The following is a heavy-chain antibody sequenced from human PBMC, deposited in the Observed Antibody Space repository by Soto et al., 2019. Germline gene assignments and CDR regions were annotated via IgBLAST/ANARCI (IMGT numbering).Heavy chain of an antibody. CDR2: INHSGST. J-gene: IGHJ6*02. V-gene: IGHV4-34*01. D-gene: IGHD3-10*01. CDR3: ARLAPSRSKYYYGSGSYYYYYYGMDV. CDR1: GGSFSGYY. Sequence: ETLSLTCAVYGGSFSGYYWSWIRQPPGKGLERIGEINHSGSTNYNPSLKSRVTISVDTSKNQFSLKLSSVTAADTAVYYCARLAPSRSKYYYGSGSYYYYYYGMDVWGQGTTVTVSS.